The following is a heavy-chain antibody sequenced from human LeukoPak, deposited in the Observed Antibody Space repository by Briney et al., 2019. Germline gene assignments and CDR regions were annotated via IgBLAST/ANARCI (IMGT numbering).Heavy chain of an antibody. D-gene: IGHD3-22*01. CDR2: IIPILAIA. CDR1: GGTFSSYT. Sequence: SVKVSCKASGGTFSSYTFTWVRQAPGQGLEWMGRIIPILAIADYAQKFQGRVTITADRSTSTAYMELSRLRTEDTAVYYCARARPFYYDSSGYYYDLGYWGQGTLVTVSS. J-gene: IGHJ4*02. V-gene: IGHV1-69*02. CDR3: ARARPFYYDSSGYYYDLGY.